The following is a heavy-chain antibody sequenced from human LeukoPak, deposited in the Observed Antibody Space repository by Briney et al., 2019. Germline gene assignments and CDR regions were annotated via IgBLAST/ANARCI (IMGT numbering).Heavy chain of an antibody. CDR3: ARHEGYSSSAEVY. Sequence: GESLMISSKGSGYSFTSYWISWVRQMPGKGLEWMGRIDPSDAYTNYSPSFQGHVTISSDKSIKTAYLQWSSLKASDTAMYYCARHEGYSSSAEVYWGQGTLVTVSS. V-gene: IGHV5-10-1*01. J-gene: IGHJ4*02. D-gene: IGHD6-13*01. CDR2: IDPSDAYT. CDR1: GYSFTSYW.